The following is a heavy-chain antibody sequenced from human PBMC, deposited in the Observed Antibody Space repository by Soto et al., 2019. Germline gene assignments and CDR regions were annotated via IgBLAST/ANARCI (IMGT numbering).Heavy chain of an antibody. CDR3: ARGAFCGGAPGCRDMDV. CDR1: GYKFISHS. CDR2: ISAYNGNT. J-gene: IGHJ6*02. Sequence: ASVKVSCKSSGYKFISHSITWVRQAPGQGLEWMGRISAYNGNTNYAQKLQGRVTMTTDTSTNTAYMELRSLRSDDTAIYYCARGAFCGGAPGCRDMDVWGQGTTVTVSS. V-gene: IGHV1-18*01. D-gene: IGHD2-21*01.